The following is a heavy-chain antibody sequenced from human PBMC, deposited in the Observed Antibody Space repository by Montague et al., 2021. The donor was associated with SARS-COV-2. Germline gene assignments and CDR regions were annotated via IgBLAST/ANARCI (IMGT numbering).Heavy chain of an antibody. CDR1: GESFSDYY. V-gene: IGHV4-34*01. Sequence: SETLSLTCAVYGESFSDYYWSWIRQPPGKGLEWIGEVNHRGTSQYNTSLKSRVSISLDTSKNQFSLYLSSVTAADTAVYYCARGRQHFNMIVVVMTGGEYCFDYWGQGTLVTVSS. J-gene: IGHJ4*02. D-gene: IGHD3-22*01. CDR3: ARGRQHFNMIVVVMTGGEYCFDY. CDR2: VNHRGTS.